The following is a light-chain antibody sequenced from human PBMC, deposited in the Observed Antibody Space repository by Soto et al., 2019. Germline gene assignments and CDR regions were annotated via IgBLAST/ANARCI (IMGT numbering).Light chain of an antibody. V-gene: IGLV1-47*01. CDR3: ATWDDSLNGLYV. J-gene: IGLJ1*01. CDR1: TSNIGSNY. CDR2: RNN. Sequence: QSVLTQPPSASGTPGQRVTISCSGSTSNIGSNYVYWYQQLPGTAPKLLIYRNNQRPSGVPDRFSGSKSGTSASLAISGLRSDDEADYFCATWDDSLNGLYVFGTGTKVTV.